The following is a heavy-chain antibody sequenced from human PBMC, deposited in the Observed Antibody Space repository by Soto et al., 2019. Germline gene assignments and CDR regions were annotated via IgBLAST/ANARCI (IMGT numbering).Heavy chain of an antibody. CDR2: ISSDGSTT. CDR1: GFTFGNYW. V-gene: IGHV3-74*01. Sequence: EVQLVESGGGLVQPGGSLRLSCAASGFTFGNYWMHWVRQDPVKGLVWVSRISSDGSTTTTYADSVKGRFTISRDNARXTLWLQMNSLTADDTAVYXXTXXXXXXXXXXXXDVWGQGTTVTVSS. J-gene: IGHJ6*02. CDR3: TXXXXXXXXXXXXDV.